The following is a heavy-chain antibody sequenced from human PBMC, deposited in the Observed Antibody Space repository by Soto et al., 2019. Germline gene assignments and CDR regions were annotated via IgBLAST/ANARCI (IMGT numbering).Heavy chain of an antibody. CDR1: GYTFTDYA. V-gene: IGHV1-3*01. Sequence: ASVKVSCKASGYTFTDYAIHWVRQAPGQGLEWMGWINAGTGYTKYSQMFQGRVTMTSETSANTAYMELSSVRSGDTGVYYCARDFRTGYNWFDPWGQGTLVTVSS. D-gene: IGHD1-1*01. CDR3: ARDFRTGYNWFDP. J-gene: IGHJ5*01. CDR2: INAGTGYT.